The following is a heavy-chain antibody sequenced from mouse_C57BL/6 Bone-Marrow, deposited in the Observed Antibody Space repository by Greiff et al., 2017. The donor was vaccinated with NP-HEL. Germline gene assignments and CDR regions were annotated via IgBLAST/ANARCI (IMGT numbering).Heavy chain of an antibody. CDR1: GFTIKDDY. CDR3: TNGSLFDY. CDR2: IDPENGDT. Sequence: EVQLQQSGAELVRPGASVKLSCTASGFTIKDDYMHWVKQRPEQGLEWIGWIDPENGDTEYASKFQGKATITADTSSNTAYLQLSSLTSEDTAVYYCTNGSLFDYWGQGTTLTVSS. V-gene: IGHV14-4*01. J-gene: IGHJ2*01. D-gene: IGHD1-1*01.